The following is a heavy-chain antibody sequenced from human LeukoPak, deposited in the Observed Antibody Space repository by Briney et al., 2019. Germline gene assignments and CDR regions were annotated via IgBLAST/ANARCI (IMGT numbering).Heavy chain of an antibody. CDR2: INSDGSST. CDR1: GFTFSSYW. V-gene: IGHV3-74*01. J-gene: IGHJ4*02. CDR3: TIVGATSVY. D-gene: IGHD1-26*01. Sequence: PGESLRLSCAASGFTFSSYWMHWVRQAPGKGLVWVSRINSDGSSTSYADSVKGRFTISRDNAKNTLYLQMNSLRAEDTAVYYCTIVGATSVYWGQGTLVTVSS.